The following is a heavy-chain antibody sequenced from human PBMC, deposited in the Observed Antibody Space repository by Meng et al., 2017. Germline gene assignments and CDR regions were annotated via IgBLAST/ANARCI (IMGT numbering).Heavy chain of an antibody. V-gene: IGHV1-2*06. J-gene: IGHJ4*02. CDR3: ARDEDISAAGKLFGDY. CDR2: INPKSGDT. D-gene: IGHD6-25*01. CDR1: GYKFPDYY. Sequence: VDVVQSGAEVKNAGASVKVSCKPSGYKFPDYYIHWVRRAPGQGLEWMGRINPKSGDTHYAQKFQARVTMTGDTSISTAYMELSGLRSDDTAMYYCARDEDISAAGKLFGDYWGQGTLVTVSS.